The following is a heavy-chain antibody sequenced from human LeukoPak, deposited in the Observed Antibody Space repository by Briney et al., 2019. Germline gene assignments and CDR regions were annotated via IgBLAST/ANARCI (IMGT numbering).Heavy chain of an antibody. CDR1: GYTFTGYY. J-gene: IGHJ4*02. CDR3: ARIIIAAAGTFDY. V-gene: IGHV1-2*02. Sequence: GASVKVSCKASGYTFTGYYMHWVRQASGQGLEWMGWINPNSGGTNYAQKFQGRVTMTRNTSISTAYMELSRLRSDDTAVYYCARIIIAAAGTFDYWGQGTLVTVSS. CDR2: INPNSGGT. D-gene: IGHD6-13*01.